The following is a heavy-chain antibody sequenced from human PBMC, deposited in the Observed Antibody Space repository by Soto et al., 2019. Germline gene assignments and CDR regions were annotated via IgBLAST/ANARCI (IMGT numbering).Heavy chain of an antibody. J-gene: IGHJ5*02. CDR1: GFSISSGDYY. Sequence: PSETLSLTCPVSGFSISSGDYYWSWIRQPPGKGLEWIGYIYYSGSTYYNPSLKSRVTISVDTSKNQFSLKLSSVTAADTAVYYCARAPPENWFDPWGQGTLVTVSS. V-gene: IGHV4-30-4*01. CDR2: IYYSGST. CDR3: ARAPPENWFDP.